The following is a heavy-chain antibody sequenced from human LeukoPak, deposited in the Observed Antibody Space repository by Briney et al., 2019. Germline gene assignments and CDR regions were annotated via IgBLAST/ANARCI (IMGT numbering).Heavy chain of an antibody. CDR3: AKGGIAVAGPFQH. CDR2: IYSGGRT. CDR1: GFTVSSNY. D-gene: IGHD6-19*01. Sequence: GGSLRLSCAASGFTVSSNYMNWARQAPGKGLEWVSVIYSGGRTYYADSVKGRFTISRDNSKNTLYLQMNSLRAEDTAVYYCAKGGIAVAGPFQHWGQGTLVTVSS. J-gene: IGHJ1*01. V-gene: IGHV3-53*01.